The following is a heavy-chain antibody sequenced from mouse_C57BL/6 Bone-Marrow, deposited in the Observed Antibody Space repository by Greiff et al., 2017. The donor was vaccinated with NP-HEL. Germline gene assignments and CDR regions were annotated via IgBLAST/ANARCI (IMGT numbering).Heavy chain of an antibody. CDR3: ARLPPHYYGSRGFAY. CDR1: GYTFTDYY. Sequence: VQLKESGPVLVKPGASVKMSCKASGYTFTDYYMNWVKQSHGKSLEWIGVINPYNGGTSYNQKFKGKATLTVDKSSSTAYMELNSLTSEDSAVYYCARLPPHYYGSRGFAYWGQGTLVTVSA. V-gene: IGHV1-19*01. CDR2: INPYNGGT. J-gene: IGHJ3*01. D-gene: IGHD1-1*01.